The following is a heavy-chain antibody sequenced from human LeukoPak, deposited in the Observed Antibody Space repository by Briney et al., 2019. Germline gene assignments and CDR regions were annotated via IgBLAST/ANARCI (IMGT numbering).Heavy chain of an antibody. Sequence: SLRLSCAASGFTFSSYGMHWVRQAPGKGLEWVAVIWYDGSNKYYADSVKGRFTISRDNSKNTLYLQMDSLRAEDTAVYYCAVPLLAAANNWGQGTLVTVSS. CDR3: AVPLLAAANN. J-gene: IGHJ4*02. CDR1: GFTFSSYG. V-gene: IGHV3-33*01. CDR2: IWYDGSNK. D-gene: IGHD6-13*01.